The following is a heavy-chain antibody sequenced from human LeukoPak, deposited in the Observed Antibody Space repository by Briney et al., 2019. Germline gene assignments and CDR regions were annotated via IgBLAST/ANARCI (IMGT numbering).Heavy chain of an antibody. J-gene: IGHJ4*02. CDR2: IRYDGSNK. CDR1: GFIFSNYA. D-gene: IGHD6-6*01. Sequence: GGSLRLSCAASGFIFSNYAMHWVRQAPGKGLEWVTFIRYDGSNKYYAESVKGRFTISRDNSKDTLYLQMNSLRAEDTAVYYCAKAIHSSSSGVVDYWGQGTLVTVSS. CDR3: AKAIHSSSSGVVDY. V-gene: IGHV3-30*02.